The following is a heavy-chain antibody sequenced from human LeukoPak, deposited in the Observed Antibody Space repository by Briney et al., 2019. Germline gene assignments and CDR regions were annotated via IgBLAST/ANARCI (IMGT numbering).Heavy chain of an antibody. CDR3: SRYIRRRPQFDY. J-gene: IGHJ4*02. CDR1: GGSISSNDYY. V-gene: IGHV4-39*01. Sequence: SETLSLTCTVSGGSISSNDYYWGWIRQPPGKGLEWIGNILYSGNTFYHPSLKSRITIAVDTSKNQFSLKLSSVTAADTAVYYCSRYIRRRPQFDYWGQGTLVSGSS. CDR2: ILYSGNT.